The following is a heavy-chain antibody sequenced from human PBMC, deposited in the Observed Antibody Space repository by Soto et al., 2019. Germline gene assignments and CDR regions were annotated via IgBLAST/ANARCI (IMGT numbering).Heavy chain of an antibody. CDR3: AAEQLGMGATYDAFDI. D-gene: IGHD1-26*01. V-gene: IGHV1-58*01. Sequence: AASVKVSCKASGFTFTSSAVQWVRQARGQRLEWIGWIVVGSGNTNYAQKFQERVTITRDMSTSTAYMELSSLRSEDTAVYYCAAEQLGMGATYDAFDIWGQGTMVTVSS. CDR1: GFTFTSSA. J-gene: IGHJ3*02. CDR2: IVVGSGNT.